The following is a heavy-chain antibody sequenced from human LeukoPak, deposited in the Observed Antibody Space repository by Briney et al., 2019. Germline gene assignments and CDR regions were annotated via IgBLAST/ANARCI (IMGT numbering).Heavy chain of an antibody. V-gene: IGHV3-30*18. CDR1: GFTFSSYA. J-gene: IGHJ4*02. D-gene: IGHD2-2*01. CDR2: ISSDGSNK. Sequence: TGGSLRLSCAASGFTFSSYAMHWVRQARGQGLEWVALISSDGSNKYYADSVKGRFTISRDNSKNTLYLQMNSLRADDTAVYYCAKESPYSASWQDFWGQGTLVTVSS. CDR3: AKESPYSASWQDF.